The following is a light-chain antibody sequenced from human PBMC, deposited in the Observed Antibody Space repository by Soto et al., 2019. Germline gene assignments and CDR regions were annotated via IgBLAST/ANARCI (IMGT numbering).Light chain of an antibody. Sequence: DIQMTQSPSTLSGSVGDRVTITCRASRTISSWLAWYQQKPGKAPKLLIYDASHLETGVTSRFSGGGSGTNFTFTITSLQPDDIGTYYCQHCDNFPFSFGQGTKVDIK. CDR1: RTISSW. J-gene: IGKJ2*03. CDR2: DAS. V-gene: IGKV1-33*01. CDR3: QHCDNFPFS.